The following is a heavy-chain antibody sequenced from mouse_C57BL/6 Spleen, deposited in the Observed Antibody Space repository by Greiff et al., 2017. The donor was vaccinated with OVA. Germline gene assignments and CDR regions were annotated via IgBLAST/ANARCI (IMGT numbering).Heavy chain of an antibody. J-gene: IGHJ3*01. CDR1: GFTFSSYA. Sequence: EVQRVESGGGLVKPGGSLKLSCAASGFTFSSYAMSWVRQTPEKRLEWVATISDGGSYTYYPDNVKGRFTISRDNAKNNLYLQMSHLKSEDTAMYYCARDRWAYYGSSYGFAYWGQGTLVTVSA. CDR3: ARDRWAYYGSSYGFAY. D-gene: IGHD1-1*01. V-gene: IGHV5-4*01. CDR2: ISDGGSYT.